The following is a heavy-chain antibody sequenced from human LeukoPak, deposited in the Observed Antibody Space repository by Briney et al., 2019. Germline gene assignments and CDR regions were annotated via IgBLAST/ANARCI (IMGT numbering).Heavy chain of an antibody. D-gene: IGHD5-12*01. CDR1: GCTFTIYA. J-gene: IGHJ3*02. V-gene: IGHV1-69*04. CDR2: IIPILGIA. Sequence: SVNVSFKASGCTFTIYAISWVRQPPGQGLEWMGRIIPILGIANYAQKFQGRVTITADKSTSTAYMELSSLRSEDTAVYYCARDGEYSGYESPGASDIWGQGTMVTVSS. CDR3: ARDGEYSGYESPGASDI.